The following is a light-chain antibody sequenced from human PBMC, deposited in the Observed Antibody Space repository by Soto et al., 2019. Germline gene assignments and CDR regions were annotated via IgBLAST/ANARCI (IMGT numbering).Light chain of an antibody. V-gene: IGKV1-5*03. Sequence: DSQMTQYPSTLSASVGDRVTITCQASQSISSWLAWYQQKPGKAPKLLISKASTLQSGVPPRFSGSGSGTEFTLIISGLQPDDFANYYCQQYESYPMTFGGGTKV. CDR3: QQYESYPMT. CDR1: QSISSW. J-gene: IGKJ4*01. CDR2: KAS.